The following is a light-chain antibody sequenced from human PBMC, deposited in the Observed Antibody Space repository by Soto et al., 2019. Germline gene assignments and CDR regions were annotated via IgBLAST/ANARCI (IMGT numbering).Light chain of an antibody. Sequence: EIVLTQSPGTLSLSPGERATLSCRASQSVSSSYLAWYQQKPGQAPRLLIYGASSRATGIPDRFSSSGSGTDFTLTISRLEPKDFAVYYCQQYGNSPRTFGQGTKLEIK. CDR3: QQYGNSPRT. CDR1: QSVSSSY. J-gene: IGKJ2*01. CDR2: GAS. V-gene: IGKV3-20*01.